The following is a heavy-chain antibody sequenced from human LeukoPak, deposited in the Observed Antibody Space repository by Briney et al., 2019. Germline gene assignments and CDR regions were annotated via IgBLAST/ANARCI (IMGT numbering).Heavy chain of an antibody. Sequence: PGGSLRLSCEASGFTFSRYAMNWVRQAPGRGLDWVSSVSGNGVNTFYTDSVKGRFTISRDTSKNTIYLQMSGLRAEDTALYYCAKASDYNHYFDSWGRGTLVTVSS. CDR3: AKASDYNHYFDS. J-gene: IGHJ4*02. V-gene: IGHV3-23*01. CDR1: GFTFSRYA. CDR2: VSGNGVNT. D-gene: IGHD6-25*01.